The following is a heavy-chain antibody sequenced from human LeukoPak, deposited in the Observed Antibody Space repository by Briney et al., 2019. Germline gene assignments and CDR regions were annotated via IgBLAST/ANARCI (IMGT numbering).Heavy chain of an antibody. CDR3: VKSGGYGLIDY. Sequence: PSETLSLTCNVSGVSIGSSSYYWGWIRQPPGKGLEWIGSIFRTGSTYYNASLQSRVSISVDTSMNHFALNLASVTAADTAVYYCVKSGGYGLIDYWGQGTLVTVSS. CDR2: IFRTGST. V-gene: IGHV4-39*02. J-gene: IGHJ4*02. D-gene: IGHD6-19*01. CDR1: GVSIGSSSYY.